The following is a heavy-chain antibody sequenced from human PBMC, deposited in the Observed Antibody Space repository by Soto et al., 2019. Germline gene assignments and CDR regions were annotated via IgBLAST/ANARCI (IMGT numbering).Heavy chain of an antibody. V-gene: IGHV3-23*01. Sequence: GSLRLSCAASGFTLSSYGMSWVRQAPGKGLEWVSAISPNGQGIYYADSVRGRFTISRDTFKNTVFLHMDSLRAEDTAVYYCAKDRNYPRDCFHYWGQGTLVIVSS. CDR3: AKDRNYPRDCFHY. CDR1: GFTLSSYG. J-gene: IGHJ4*02. CDR2: ISPNGQGI. D-gene: IGHD1-7*01.